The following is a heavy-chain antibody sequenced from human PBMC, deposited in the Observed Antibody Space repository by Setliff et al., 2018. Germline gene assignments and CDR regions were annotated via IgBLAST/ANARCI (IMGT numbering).Heavy chain of an antibody. J-gene: IGHJ4*02. Sequence: HPGGSLRLSCAASGFTFSSYNMDWVRQAPGKGLEWVSYIRNDGATTSYADSVKGRFSISRDNAKKSLYLQMNSLRAEDTAVYYCAKGSRDDWESAYWGQGTQVTVSS. V-gene: IGHV3-48*01. CDR1: GFTFSSYN. CDR3: AKGSRDDWESAY. CDR2: IRNDGATT. D-gene: IGHD3-9*01.